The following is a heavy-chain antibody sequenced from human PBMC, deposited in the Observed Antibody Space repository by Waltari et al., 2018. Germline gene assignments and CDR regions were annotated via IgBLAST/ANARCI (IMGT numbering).Heavy chain of an antibody. Sequence: QVQLQQWGAGLLKPSETLSLTCAVYGGSFSGYYWSWIRQPPGKGLEWIGEINHSGSTNYNPSLKSRVTISVDTSKNHFSLKLSSVTAADTAVCYCARRRGGSSWGPPYAFDIWGQGTMVTVSS. CDR3: ARRRGGSSWGPPYAFDI. CDR2: INHSGST. D-gene: IGHD6-13*01. CDR1: GGSFSGYY. V-gene: IGHV4-34*01. J-gene: IGHJ3*02.